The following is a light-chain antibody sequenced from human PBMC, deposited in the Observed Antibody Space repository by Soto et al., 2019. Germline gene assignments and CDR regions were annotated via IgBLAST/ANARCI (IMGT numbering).Light chain of an antibody. CDR3: SSYTSSSTLETV. CDR2: DVS. CDR1: SSDVGGYNY. V-gene: IGLV2-14*01. J-gene: IGLJ1*01. Sequence: QSALTQPGSVSGSPGQSITISCTGTSSDVGGYNYVSWYQQHPGKAPKLMIYDVSNRPSGVSNRFSGSKSGNTASLTISGLQAEDEADYYCSSYTSSSTLETVFGTGTKVTVL.